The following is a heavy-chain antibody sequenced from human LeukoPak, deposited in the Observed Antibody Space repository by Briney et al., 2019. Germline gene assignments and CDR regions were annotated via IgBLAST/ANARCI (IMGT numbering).Heavy chain of an antibody. J-gene: IGHJ6*02. CDR2: ISSSSSTI. CDR3: VRRLQV. V-gene: IGHV3-48*02. CDR1: GFTFNSYS. Sequence: GSLRLSCAASGFTFNSYSMNWFRQAPGTGLEWASYISSSSSTIYYADSVKGRFTISRDNAKNSVYLQMNSLRDEDTAIYYCVRRLQVWGQGTTVTVSS.